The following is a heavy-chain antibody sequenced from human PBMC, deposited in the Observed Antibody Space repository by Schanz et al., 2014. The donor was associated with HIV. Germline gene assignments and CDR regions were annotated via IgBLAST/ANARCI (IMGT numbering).Heavy chain of an antibody. CDR3: AKDQGDVTGTPFDY. CDR1: RFTFRSFG. D-gene: IGHD1-20*01. CDR2: ISGSSTYI. J-gene: IGHJ4*02. V-gene: IGHV3-21*01. Sequence: EVQLVESGGGLVQPGGSLRLSCAASRFTFRSFGMHWVRQAPGKGLEWVSSISGSSTYIYYADSVKGRFTISRDNSKNTLFLQMNSLRAEDTAMYYCAKDQGDVTGTPFDYWGQGTLVTVS.